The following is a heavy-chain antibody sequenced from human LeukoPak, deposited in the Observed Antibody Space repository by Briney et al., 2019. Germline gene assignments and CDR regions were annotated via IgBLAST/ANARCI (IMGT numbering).Heavy chain of an antibody. CDR2: IKDGGIT. D-gene: IGHD3-10*01. CDR1: SGSFSGYY. CDR3: VRGFSGVVGGH. J-gene: IGHJ4*02. Sequence: PLETLSLTCTVYSGSFSGYYWSWIRLPPGKGLEWIGEIKDGGITNYNPSLGSRVTISKDTSNNQLSLKLHSATAADTAVYYCVRGFSGVVGGHWGRGSLVTVSS. V-gene: IGHV4-34*01.